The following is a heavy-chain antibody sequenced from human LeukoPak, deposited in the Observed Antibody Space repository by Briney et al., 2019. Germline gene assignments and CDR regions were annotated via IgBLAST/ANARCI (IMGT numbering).Heavy chain of an antibody. Sequence: CRSLRLSCAASGFTFDDYAMHWVRQAPGKGLEWVSGISWNSGSIGYADSVKGRFTISRDNAKNSLYLQMNSLRAEDAALYYCAKEYSGSYFDYWGQGTLVTVSS. CDR2: ISWNSGSI. CDR1: GFTFDDYA. D-gene: IGHD1-26*01. J-gene: IGHJ4*03. CDR3: AKEYSGSYFDY. V-gene: IGHV3-9*01.